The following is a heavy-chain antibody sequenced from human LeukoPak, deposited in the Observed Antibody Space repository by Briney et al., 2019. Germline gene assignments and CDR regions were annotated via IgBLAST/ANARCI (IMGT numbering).Heavy chain of an antibody. CDR1: GGSISSYY. CDR3: ARHLFTHGHYDWFDP. Sequence: SETLSLTCTVSGGSISSYYWSWIRQPAGQGLEWIGRIYTSGSTNYNPSLKSRVTMSVDTSKNQFSLKLSSVTAADTAVYYCARHLFTHGHYDWFDPWGQGTLVTVSS. CDR2: IYTSGST. J-gene: IGHJ5*02. V-gene: IGHV4-4*07. D-gene: IGHD4-17*01.